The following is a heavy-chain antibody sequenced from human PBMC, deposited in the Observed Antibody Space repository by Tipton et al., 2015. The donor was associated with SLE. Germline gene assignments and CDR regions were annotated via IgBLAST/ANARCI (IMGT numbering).Heavy chain of an antibody. CDR2: IYTSGST. CDR1: GGSISSYY. D-gene: IGHD3-3*01. J-gene: IGHJ4*02. Sequence: TLSLTCTVSGGSISSYYWSWIRQPAGKGLEWIGHIYTSGSTNYNPSLKSRVTISVDTSKNQFSLKLSSVTAADTAVYYCARVKSIFGVVIIDYWGQGTLVTVSS. V-gene: IGHV4-4*07. CDR3: ARVKSIFGVVIIDY.